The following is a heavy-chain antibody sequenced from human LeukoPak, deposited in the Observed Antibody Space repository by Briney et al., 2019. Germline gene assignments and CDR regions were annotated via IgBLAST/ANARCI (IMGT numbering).Heavy chain of an antibody. V-gene: IGHV3-30*18. CDR1: GFTSSSYG. J-gene: IGHJ6*04. D-gene: IGHD4-17*01. Sequence: GGSLRLSCAASGFTSSSYGMHWVRQAPGKGLEWVAVISYDGSNKYYADSVKGRFTISRDNSKNTLYLQMNSLRAEDTAVYYCAKDSKLRSYYYYYGMDVWGKGTTVTVSS. CDR3: AKDSKLRSYYYYYGMDV. CDR2: ISYDGSNK.